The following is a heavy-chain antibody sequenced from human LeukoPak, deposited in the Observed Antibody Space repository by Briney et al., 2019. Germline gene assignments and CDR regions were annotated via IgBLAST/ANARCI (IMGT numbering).Heavy chain of an antibody. V-gene: IGHV1-24*01. D-gene: IGHD3-10*01. Sequence: GASVKVSCKVSGYTLTELSMHWVRQAPGKGLEWMGGFDPEDGETIYAQKFQGRVTMTEDTSTDTAYMGLSSLRSEDTAVYYCATGYYGSGSYSENDYWGQGTLVTVSS. CDR2: FDPEDGET. J-gene: IGHJ4*02. CDR1: GYTLTELS. CDR3: ATGYYGSGSYSENDY.